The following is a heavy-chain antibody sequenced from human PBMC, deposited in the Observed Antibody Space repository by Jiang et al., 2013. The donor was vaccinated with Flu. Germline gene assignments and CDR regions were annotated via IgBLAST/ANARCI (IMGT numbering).Heavy chain of an antibody. CDR3: ARTTVTTPSAGPLFDY. V-gene: IGHV6-1*01. CDR2: TYYRSKWYN. J-gene: IGHJ4*02. Sequence: SQTLSLTCAISGDSVSSNSAAWNWIRQSPSRGLEWLGRTYYRSKWYNDYAVSVKSRITINPDTSKNQFSLQLNSVTPEDTAVYYCARTTVTTPSAGPLFDYWGQGTLVTVSS. CDR1: GDSVSSNSAA. D-gene: IGHD4-11*01.